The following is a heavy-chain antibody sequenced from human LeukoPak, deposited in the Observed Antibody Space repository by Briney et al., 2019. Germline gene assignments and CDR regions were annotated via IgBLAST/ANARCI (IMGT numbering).Heavy chain of an antibody. D-gene: IGHD1-26*01. Sequence: PGRSLRLSCAASGFTFSSHWMHWVRQAPGKGLVWVSRIDSDGSSTNYADSVKGRFTISRDNAKNTLYLQMNSLRAEDTAVYYCAREINIVGVTDDYFDYWGQGTLATVSS. V-gene: IGHV3-74*01. J-gene: IGHJ4*02. CDR3: AREINIVGVTDDYFDY. CDR1: GFTFSSHW. CDR2: IDSDGSST.